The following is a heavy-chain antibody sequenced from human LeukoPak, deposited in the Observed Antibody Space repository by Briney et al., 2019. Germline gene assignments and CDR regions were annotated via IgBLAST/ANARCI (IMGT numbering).Heavy chain of an antibody. V-gene: IGHV4-39*07. D-gene: IGHD3-22*01. Sequence: SETLSLTCTVSGGSISSSSYYWGWIRQPPGKGLEWSGSIYYSGSTYYNPSLKSRVTISVDTSKNQFSLKLSSVTAADTAVYYCARVRSGYGDFDYWGQGTLVTVSS. CDR3: ARVRSGYGDFDY. J-gene: IGHJ4*02. CDR2: IYYSGST. CDR1: GGSISSSSYY.